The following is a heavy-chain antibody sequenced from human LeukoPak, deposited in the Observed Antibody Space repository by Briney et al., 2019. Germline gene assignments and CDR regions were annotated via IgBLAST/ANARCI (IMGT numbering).Heavy chain of an antibody. D-gene: IGHD6-19*01. J-gene: IGHJ4*02. CDR2: ISGSGGST. CDR1: GFTFSSYA. CDR3: AKDQEGYSSGWPLDY. Sequence: GGSLRLSCAASGFTFSSYAMSWVRQAPGKGLEWVSAISGSGGSTYYADSVKGRFTISRDNSKNTLYLQMNSLRAEDTAVYYRAKDQEGYSSGWPLDYWGQGTLVTVSS. V-gene: IGHV3-23*01.